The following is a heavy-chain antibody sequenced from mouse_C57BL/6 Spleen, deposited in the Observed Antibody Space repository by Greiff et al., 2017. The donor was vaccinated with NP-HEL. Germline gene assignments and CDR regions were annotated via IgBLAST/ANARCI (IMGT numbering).Heavy chain of an antibody. Sequence: QVQLQQPGAELVKPGASVKVSCKASGYTFTSYWMHWVKQRPGQGLEWIGRIHPSDSDTNYNQKFKGKATLTVDKSSSTAYMQRSSLTSEDSAVCYSGIEATVVDWYFDVWGTGTTVTVAS. CDR1: GYTFTSYW. V-gene: IGHV1-74*01. CDR2: IHPSDSDT. D-gene: IGHD1-1*01. J-gene: IGHJ1*03. CDR3: GIEATVVDWYFDV.